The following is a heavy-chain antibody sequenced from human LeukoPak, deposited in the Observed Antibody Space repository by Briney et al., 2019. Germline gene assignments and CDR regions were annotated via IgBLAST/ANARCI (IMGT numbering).Heavy chain of an antibody. D-gene: IGHD1-26*01. V-gene: IGHV3-21*04. CDR1: GFTFSTYS. CDR3: AKEEYSGSYRPDPFDY. CDR2: ISSGSSYI. Sequence: GGSLRLSCAASGFTFSTYSMTWVRQAPGKGLEWVSSISSGSSYIYYADSLKGRFTISRDNAQNSLYLQMNSLRAEDTAVYYCAKEEYSGSYRPDPFDYWGQGTLVTVSS. J-gene: IGHJ4*02.